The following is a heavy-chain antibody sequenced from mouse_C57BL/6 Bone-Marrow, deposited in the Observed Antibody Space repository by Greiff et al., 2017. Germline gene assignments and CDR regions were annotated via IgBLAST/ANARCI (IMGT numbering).Heavy chain of an antibody. V-gene: IGHV5-6*01. CDR3: ARGRNYAMDY. Sequence: EVKLMESGGDLVKPGGSLKLSCAASGFTFSSYGMSWVRQTPDKRLEWVATISSGGSYTYYPDSVKGRFTISRDNAKKTLYLQMSSLKSEDTAMYYCARGRNYAMDYWGQGTSVTVSS. CDR2: ISSGGSYT. CDR1: GFTFSSYG. J-gene: IGHJ4*01. D-gene: IGHD6-1*01.